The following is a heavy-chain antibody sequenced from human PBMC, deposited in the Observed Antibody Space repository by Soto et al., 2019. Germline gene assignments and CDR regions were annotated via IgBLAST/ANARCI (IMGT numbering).Heavy chain of an antibody. CDR2: IYHSGST. CDR3: ARGCIPPLLSDCGLDH. V-gene: IGHV4-30-2*01. D-gene: IGHD2-15*01. Sequence: SETLSLTCAVAGASITSSGYSWGWIRRPPGKGLEWIGHIYHSGSTFYNPSLKSRVTISLVRSKNQFSLKLNSVTAADTAVYYCARGCIPPLLSDCGLDHWGQGTLVTVS. J-gene: IGHJ4*01. CDR1: GASITSSGYS.